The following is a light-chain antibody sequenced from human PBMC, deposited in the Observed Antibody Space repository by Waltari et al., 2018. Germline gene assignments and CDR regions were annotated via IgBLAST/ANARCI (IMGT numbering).Light chain of an antibody. CDR1: QGLGSW. V-gene: IGKV1-5*03. CDR3: QQYFSTRIT. CDR2: KAS. Sequence: DIQMTQSPSTLSASVGDRVTITCRASQGLGSWLAWFQQKPGKAPDLLIYKASNLESGVPSRFSGSGYGREFTLSISSLQAEDVAVYYCQQYFSTRITFGQGTRLDIK. J-gene: IGKJ5*01.